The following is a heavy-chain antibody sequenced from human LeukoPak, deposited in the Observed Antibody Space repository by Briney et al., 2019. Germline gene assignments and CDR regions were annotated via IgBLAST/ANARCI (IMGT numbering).Heavy chain of an antibody. J-gene: IGHJ3*02. Sequence: SQTLSLTCAISGDSVSSNSAAWNWIRQSPSRGLEWLGRTYFRSKWYNDYALSVKSRITINPDTSKNQFSLQLNSVTPEDTAVYYCARDSFDGSYQGACAFDIWGQGTMVTVSS. D-gene: IGHD1-26*01. CDR2: TYFRSKWYN. V-gene: IGHV6-1*01. CDR3: ARDSFDGSYQGACAFDI. CDR1: GDSVSSNSAA.